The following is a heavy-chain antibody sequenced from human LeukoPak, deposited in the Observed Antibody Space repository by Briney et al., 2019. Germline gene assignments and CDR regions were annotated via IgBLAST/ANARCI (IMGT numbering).Heavy chain of an antibody. Sequence: ASVKVSCKASGYTFTSYDINWVRQATGQGLEWMGWISAYNGNTNYAQKLQGRVTMTTDTSTSTAYMELRSLRSDDTAVYYCARDLAPYYYDSSGYYLDYWGQGSLVTVSS. CDR2: ISAYNGNT. CDR1: GYTFTSYD. D-gene: IGHD3-22*01. CDR3: ARDLAPYYYDSSGYYLDY. J-gene: IGHJ4*02. V-gene: IGHV1-18*01.